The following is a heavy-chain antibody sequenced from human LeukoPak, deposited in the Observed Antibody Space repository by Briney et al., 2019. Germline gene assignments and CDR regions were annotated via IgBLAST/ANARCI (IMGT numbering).Heavy chain of an antibody. D-gene: IGHD3-10*01. J-gene: IGHJ4*02. CDR2: IWYGGSNK. CDR3: AKGGSGSPLYYFDY. V-gene: IGHV3-30*18. Sequence: PGRSLRLSCAASGFTFSSYGMHWVRQAPGKGLEWVAVIWYGGSNKYYADSVKGRFTISRDNSKNTLYLQMNSLRAEDTSVYYCAKGGSGSPLYYFDYWGQGTLVTVSS. CDR1: GFTFSSYG.